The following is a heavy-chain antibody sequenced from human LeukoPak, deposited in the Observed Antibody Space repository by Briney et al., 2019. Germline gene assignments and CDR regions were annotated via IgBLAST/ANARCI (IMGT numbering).Heavy chain of an antibody. J-gene: IGHJ4*02. D-gene: IGHD3-22*01. Sequence: ASVKVSCKASGYTFTGYYMRWVRQAPGQGLEWMGWINPNSGGTNYAQKFQGRVTMTRDTSISTAYMELSRLRSDDTAVYYCARDPRSRSGYYDSIFDYWGQGTLVTVSS. CDR2: INPNSGGT. V-gene: IGHV1-2*02. CDR1: GYTFTGYY. CDR3: ARDPRSRSGYYDSIFDY.